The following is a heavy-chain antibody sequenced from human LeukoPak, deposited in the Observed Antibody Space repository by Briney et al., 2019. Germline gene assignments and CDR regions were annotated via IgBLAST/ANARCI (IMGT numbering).Heavy chain of an antibody. J-gene: IGHJ4*02. CDR3: ARGGPSVLLWFGEPYFDY. V-gene: IGHV1-18*01. D-gene: IGHD3-10*01. CDR2: ISAYNGNT. CDR1: GYTFTSYG. Sequence: GASVKVFCKASGYTFTSYGISWVRQAPGQGLEWMGWISAYNGNTNYAQKLQGRVTMTTDTSTSTAYMELRSLRSDDTAVYYCARGGPSVLLWFGEPYFDYWGQGTLVTVSS.